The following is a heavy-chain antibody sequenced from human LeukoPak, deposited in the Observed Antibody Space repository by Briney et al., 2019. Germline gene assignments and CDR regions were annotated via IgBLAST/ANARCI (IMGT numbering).Heavy chain of an antibody. CDR3: ARAVSYDSSGYYRGRYFDY. D-gene: IGHD3-22*01. J-gene: IGHJ4*02. CDR2: IKQDGSEK. V-gene: IGHV3-7*01. CDR1: GFTFSSYW. Sequence: GGSLRLSCAASGFTFSSYWMSWVRQAPGKGLEWVANIKQDGSEKYYVDSVKGRFTISRDNAKNSLYLQMNSLRAEDTAVYYCARAVSYDSSGYYRGRYFDYWGQGTLVTVSS.